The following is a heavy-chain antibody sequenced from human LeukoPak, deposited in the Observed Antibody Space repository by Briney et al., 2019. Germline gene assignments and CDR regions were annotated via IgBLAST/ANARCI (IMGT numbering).Heavy chain of an antibody. J-gene: IGHJ4*02. CDR1: GYTFTNYG. Sequence: ASVKVSCKASGYTFTNYGICWVRQAPGQGLEWMGWISAYNGNTNYARKLQGRVTMTTDTSTSTAYMELRSLRSDDTAVYYCARDLEHCRNIICSNSAYWGQGTLVTVSS. V-gene: IGHV1-18*01. D-gene: IGHD2-2*01. CDR2: ISAYNGNT. CDR3: ARDLEHCRNIICSNSAY.